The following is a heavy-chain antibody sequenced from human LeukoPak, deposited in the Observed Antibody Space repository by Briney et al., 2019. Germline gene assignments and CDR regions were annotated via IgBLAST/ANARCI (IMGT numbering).Heavy chain of an antibody. D-gene: IGHD2-2*01. CDR1: GGSFSGYY. J-gene: IGHJ6*03. CDR3: ARGLPAAILSYYYYCMDV. Sequence: SETLSLTCAVYGGSFSGYYWTWIRQPPGKGLEWIGEINHSGSTNYNPSLKSRVTISVDTSKNQCSLKLSSVTAADTAVYYCARGLPAAILSYYYYCMDVWGKGTTVTVSS. V-gene: IGHV4-34*01. CDR2: INHSGST.